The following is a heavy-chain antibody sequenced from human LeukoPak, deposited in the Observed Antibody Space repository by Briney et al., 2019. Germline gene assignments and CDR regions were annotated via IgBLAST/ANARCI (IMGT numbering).Heavy chain of an antibody. CDR2: IIPIFGTA. CDR1: GGTFSSYA. V-gene: IGHV1-69*13. Sequence: SVKVSCKASGGTFSSYAISWVRQAPGQGLEWMGGIIPIFGTANYAQKFQGRVTITADESTSTAYMELSSLRSEDTAVYYCASTPSSGWXEGWFDPWGXXTXVTVSS. J-gene: IGHJ5*02. D-gene: IGHD6-19*01. CDR3: ASTPSSGWXEGWFDP.